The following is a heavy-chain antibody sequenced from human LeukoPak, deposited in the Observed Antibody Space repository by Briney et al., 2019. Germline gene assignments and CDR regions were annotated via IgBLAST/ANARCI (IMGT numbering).Heavy chain of an antibody. CDR1: GGSISSGDYY. J-gene: IGHJ4*02. D-gene: IGHD3-10*01. CDR2: IYYSGST. CDR3: ARERFGVRGVIEYYFDY. Sequence: SQTLSLTCTVSGGSISSGDYYWSWIRQPPGKGLEWIGYIYYSGSTYYNPSLKSQVTISVDTSKNQFSLKLSSVTAADTAVYYCARERFGVRGVIEYYFDYWGQGTLVTVSS. V-gene: IGHV4-30-4*01.